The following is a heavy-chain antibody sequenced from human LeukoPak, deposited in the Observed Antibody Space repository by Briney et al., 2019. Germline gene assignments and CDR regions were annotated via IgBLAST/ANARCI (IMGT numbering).Heavy chain of an antibody. CDR3: ARNRRVGGYDP. Sequence: GGSLRLSCAASGFTFSSYSMNWVRQAPGKGLEWVSSISSSSSYIYYADSVKGRFTISRDNAKNSLYLQMNSLRAEDTAVYYCARNRRVGGYDPWGQGTLVTVSS. J-gene: IGHJ5*02. CDR1: GFTFSSYS. CDR2: ISSSSSYI. V-gene: IGHV3-21*01. D-gene: IGHD1-26*01.